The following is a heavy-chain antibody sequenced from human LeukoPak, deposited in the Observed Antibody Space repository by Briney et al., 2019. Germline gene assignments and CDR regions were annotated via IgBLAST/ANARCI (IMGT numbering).Heavy chain of an antibody. CDR2: ISDSGNTI. D-gene: IGHD2-15*01. J-gene: IGHJ1*01. CDR3: ARGVYCSGWLRRRYFLH. Sequence: PGGSLRLSCAASGFTFSSYEMNWVRQAPGKGLEWVSYISDSGNTIYYAESVKGRFTISRDNAKKSLYLQMNSLGAEDTAGYYCARGVYCSGWLRRRYFLHWGQGTLVTVSS. CDR1: GFTFSSYE. V-gene: IGHV3-48*03.